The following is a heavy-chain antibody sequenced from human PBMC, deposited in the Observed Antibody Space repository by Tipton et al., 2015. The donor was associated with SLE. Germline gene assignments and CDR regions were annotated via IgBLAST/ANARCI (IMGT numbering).Heavy chain of an antibody. J-gene: IGHJ6*02. CDR3: VSGAVPGAMDV. V-gene: IGHV4-34*01. D-gene: IGHD2-2*01. CDR2: INHSGTT. Sequence: TLSLTCAVYGGSYSGNFWSWMRQSPGRGLEWIGEINHSGTTAYNPSLKSRVTIFLDTSKNQFSLKVRSVTAADTAVYYCVSGAVPGAMDVWGQVTTVTVSS. CDR1: GGSYSGNF.